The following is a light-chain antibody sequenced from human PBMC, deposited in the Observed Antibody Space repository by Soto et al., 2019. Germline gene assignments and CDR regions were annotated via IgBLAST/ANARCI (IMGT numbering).Light chain of an antibody. V-gene: IGKV2-24*01. Sequence: DIVLTQPPISSPVILGQPASISCKSSQSLVHSDGSTYLNWLQQRPGQPPRLLIYKISNRFSGXPXXFSGSGAGTDFTLQISRVEAEDVGIYYCMQATQFLTFGGGTKVEIK. CDR2: KIS. J-gene: IGKJ4*01. CDR3: MQATQFLT. CDR1: QSLVHSDGSTY.